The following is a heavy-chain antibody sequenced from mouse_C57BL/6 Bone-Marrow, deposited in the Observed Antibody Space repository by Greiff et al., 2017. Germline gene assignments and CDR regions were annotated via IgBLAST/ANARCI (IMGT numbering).Heavy chain of an antibody. D-gene: IGHD1-1*01. CDR3: ARRDYYGSGGDY. V-gene: IGHV1-81*01. CDR1: GYTFTSYG. Sequence: VQLQQSGAELARPGASVKLSCKASGYTFTSYGISWVKQRTGQGLEWIGEIYPRSGNTYYNEKFKGKATLTADKSSSTAYMELRSLTSEDSAVYYCARRDYYGSGGDYWGQGTTLTVSS. CDR2: IYPRSGNT. J-gene: IGHJ2*01.